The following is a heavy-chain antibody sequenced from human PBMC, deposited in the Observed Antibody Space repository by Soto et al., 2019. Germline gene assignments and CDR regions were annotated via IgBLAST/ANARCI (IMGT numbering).Heavy chain of an antibody. CDR1: GDTISYGAYP. D-gene: IGHD3-10*01. J-gene: IGHJ4*02. V-gene: IGHV4-30-2*01. Sequence: SQTLSRTCTVSGDTISYGAYPWNGIRQTQGKGPEWFGYIKHLETTFYNPSFERRITLSIDRTKNQFSLTLKSMSAAAKAVYFCARGGGFDSFDYWDQGILVTVSS. CDR2: IKHLETT. CDR3: ARGGGFDSFDY.